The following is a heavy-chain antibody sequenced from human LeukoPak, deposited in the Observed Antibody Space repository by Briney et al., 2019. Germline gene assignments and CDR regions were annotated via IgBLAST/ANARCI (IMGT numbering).Heavy chain of an antibody. CDR1: GFTVSSNY. D-gene: IGHD3-16*02. V-gene: IGHV3-66*01. CDR3: ARAAKYDYVWGSYRPY. Sequence: GGSLRLSCAASGFTVSSNYMSWVRQAPGKGLEWVSVIYSGGSTYYADSVKGRFTIPRDNSKNTLYLQMNSLRAEDTAVYYCARAAKYDYVWGSYRPYWGQGTLVTVSS. J-gene: IGHJ4*02. CDR2: IYSGGST.